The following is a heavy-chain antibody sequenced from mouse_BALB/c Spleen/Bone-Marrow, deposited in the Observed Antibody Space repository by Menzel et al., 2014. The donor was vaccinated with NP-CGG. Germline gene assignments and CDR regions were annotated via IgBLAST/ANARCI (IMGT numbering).Heavy chain of an antibody. CDR3: ARNDGYYWYFDV. D-gene: IGHD2-3*01. CDR2: IWSGGST. Sequence: VQLQQSGPGLVQPSQSLSIPCTISGFSLTSYGVHWVRQSPGKGLEWLGVIWSGGSTDYNAAFISRLSISKDNSKSQVLFKMNSLQANNTAIYYCARNDGYYWYFDVWGAGTTVTVSS. J-gene: IGHJ1*01. CDR1: GFSLTSYG. V-gene: IGHV2-2*02.